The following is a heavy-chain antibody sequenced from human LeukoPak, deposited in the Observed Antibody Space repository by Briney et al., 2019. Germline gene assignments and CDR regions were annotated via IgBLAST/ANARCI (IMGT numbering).Heavy chain of an antibody. Sequence: PGESLRLSCAASGFAVSSYYMSWVRQAPGKGLEWVSAIFRDGSTSHADSVKGRFTTSRDNSRNTVYLQMNSLRAEDTAIYYCATETWDDWGQGTLVTVSS. CDR3: ATETWDD. CDR1: GFAVSSYY. J-gene: IGHJ4*02. CDR2: IFRDGST. V-gene: IGHV3-53*01.